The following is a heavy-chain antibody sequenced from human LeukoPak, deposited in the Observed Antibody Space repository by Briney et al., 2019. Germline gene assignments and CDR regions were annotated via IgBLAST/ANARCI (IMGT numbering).Heavy chain of an antibody. CDR2: IYHSGST. D-gene: IGHD2/OR15-2a*01. V-gene: IGHV4-38-2*02. Sequence: SETLSLTCTVSGYSINSGYYWGWIRQPQGKGLEWIGSIYHSGSTYYNPSLKSRVTISVDTSKNQFSLKLSSVTAADTAVYYCARVIAESYLLRTNWFDPWGQGTLVTVSS. CDR1: GYSINSGYY. CDR3: ARVIAESYLLRTNWFDP. J-gene: IGHJ5*02.